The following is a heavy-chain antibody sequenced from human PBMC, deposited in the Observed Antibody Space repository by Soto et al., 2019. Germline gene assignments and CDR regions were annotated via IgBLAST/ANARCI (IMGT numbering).Heavy chain of an antibody. J-gene: IGHJ6*02. Sequence: GGSLRLSCAASGFTFSSYGMHWVRQAPGKGLEWVAVISYDGSNKYYADSVKGRFTISRDNSKNTLYLQMNSLRAEDTAVYYCAKDSKVPTTVTPYGMDVWGQGTTVTVSS. V-gene: IGHV3-30*18. CDR3: AKDSKVPTTVTPYGMDV. CDR1: GFTFSSYG. CDR2: ISYDGSNK. D-gene: IGHD4-17*01.